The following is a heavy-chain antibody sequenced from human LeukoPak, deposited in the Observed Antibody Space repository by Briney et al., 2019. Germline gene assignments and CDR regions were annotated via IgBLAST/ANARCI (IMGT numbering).Heavy chain of an antibody. CDR2: ISISGGST. CDR3: AQMQGYSFHY. D-gene: IGHD5-24*01. CDR1: GVTFTNYA. J-gene: IGHJ4*02. Sequence: GGSLRLSCAASGVTFTNYAMTWVRQAPGKGLEWVSGISISGGSTDYADSVKGRFTISRDNSKNTLYLQMNSLRAEDTAVYYCAQMQGYSFHYWGQGTLVTVSS. V-gene: IGHV3-23*01.